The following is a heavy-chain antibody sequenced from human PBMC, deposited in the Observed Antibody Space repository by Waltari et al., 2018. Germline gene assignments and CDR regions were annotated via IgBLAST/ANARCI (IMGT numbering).Heavy chain of an antibody. Sequence: EVQLVESGGGLIQPGGSLRLSCAASGFTVSSNYMSWVRQAPGKGLEWGSVIYSGGSTYYADSVKGRFTISRDNSKNTLYLQMNSLRAEDTAVYYCARGYCSGGSCYGMDVWGQGTTVTVSS. J-gene: IGHJ6*02. CDR2: IYSGGST. CDR1: GFTVSSNY. CDR3: ARGYCSGGSCYGMDV. D-gene: IGHD2-15*01. V-gene: IGHV3-53*01.